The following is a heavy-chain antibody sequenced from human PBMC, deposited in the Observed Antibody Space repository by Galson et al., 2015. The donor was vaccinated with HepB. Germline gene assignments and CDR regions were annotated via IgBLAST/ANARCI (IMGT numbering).Heavy chain of an antibody. D-gene: IGHD2-8*01. CDR1: GFNFSNYW. V-gene: IGHV3-7*03. CDR2: IKQDGSEK. Sequence: SLRLSCAASGFNFSNYWMTWVRQAPGKGLEWVANIKQDGSEKYYVDSVKGRFTISRDNAKTSLYLQMNSLRAEDTAVYYCARDYTVLMVYILEHGMDIWGQGTTVTVSS. CDR3: ARDYTVLMVYILEHGMDI. J-gene: IGHJ6*02.